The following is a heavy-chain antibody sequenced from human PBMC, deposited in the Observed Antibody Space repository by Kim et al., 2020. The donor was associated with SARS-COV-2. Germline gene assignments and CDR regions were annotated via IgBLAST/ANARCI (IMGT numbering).Heavy chain of an antibody. CDR1: GFTFSSYG. CDR3: ARDSYIAAAGAKGYFDY. J-gene: IGHJ4*02. CDR2: ISYDGSNK. Sequence: GGSLRLSCAASGFTFSSYGMHWVRQAPGKGLEWVAVISYDGSNKYYADSVKGRFTISRDNSKNTLYLQMNSLRAEDTAVYYCARDSYIAAAGAKGYFDYWGQGTLVTVSS. V-gene: IGHV3-33*05. D-gene: IGHD6-13*01.